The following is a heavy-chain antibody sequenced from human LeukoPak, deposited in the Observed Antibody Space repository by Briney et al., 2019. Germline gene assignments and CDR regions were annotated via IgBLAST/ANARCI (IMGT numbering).Heavy chain of an antibody. CDR3: VRGAYGSGKYLIFDY. CDR2: IKQDGSEK. CDR1: RFTFNTYW. J-gene: IGHJ4*02. Sequence: GGSLRLSCTASRFTFNTYWMSWVRQAPGKGLEWVANIKQDGSEKYYVDSVKGRFSISRDNAKNSLYLQMSSLRAEDTAVYYCVRGAYGSGKYLIFDYWGQGTLVTVSS. V-gene: IGHV3-7*01. D-gene: IGHD3-10*01.